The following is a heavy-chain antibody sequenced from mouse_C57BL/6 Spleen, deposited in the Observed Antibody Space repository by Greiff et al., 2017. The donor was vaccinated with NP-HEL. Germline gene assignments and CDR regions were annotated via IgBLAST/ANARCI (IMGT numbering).Heavy chain of an antibody. CDR3: ARGGDGYYGAY. CDR2: IDPSDSYT. Sequence: VQLQQPGAELVKPGASVKLSCKASGYTFTSYWMQWVKQRPGQGLEWIGEIDPSDSYTNYNQKFKGKATLTVDTSSSTAYMQLSSLTSEDSAVYYCARGGDGYYGAYWGQGTLVTVSA. D-gene: IGHD2-3*01. CDR1: GYTFTSYW. V-gene: IGHV1-50*01. J-gene: IGHJ3*01.